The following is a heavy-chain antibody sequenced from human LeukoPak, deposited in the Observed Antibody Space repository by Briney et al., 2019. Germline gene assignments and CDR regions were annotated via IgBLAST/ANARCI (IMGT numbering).Heavy chain of an antibody. D-gene: IGHD2-2*01. V-gene: IGHV3-49*03. CDR1: GGSFSGYY. J-gene: IGHJ4*02. CDR3: TRDHPYCSSTSCYWDY. Sequence: LSLTCAVYGGSFSGYYWSWIRQPPGKGLEWVGFIRSKAYGGTTEYAASVKGRFTISRDDSKSIAYLQMNGLKTEDTAVYYCTRDHPYCSSTSCYWDYWGQGTLVTVSS. CDR2: IRSKAYGGTT.